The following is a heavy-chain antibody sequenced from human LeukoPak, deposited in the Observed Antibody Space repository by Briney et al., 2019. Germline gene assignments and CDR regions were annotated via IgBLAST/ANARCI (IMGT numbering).Heavy chain of an antibody. CDR2: IYHSGST. V-gene: IGHV4-34*01. CDR3: ARVLAPIWSGETY. D-gene: IGHD3-10*01. CDR1: GGSFSGYY. Sequence: SETLSLTCAVYGGSFSGYYWSWIRQPPGKGLEWIGSIYHSGSTYYNPSLKSRVTISVDTSKNQFSLKLSSVTAADTAVYYCARVLAPIWSGETYWGQGTLVTVSS. J-gene: IGHJ4*02.